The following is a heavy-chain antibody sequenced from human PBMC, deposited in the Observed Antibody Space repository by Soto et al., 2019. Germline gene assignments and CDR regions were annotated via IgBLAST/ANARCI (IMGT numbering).Heavy chain of an antibody. V-gene: IGHV4-61*01. J-gene: IGHJ5*02. CDR3: ARGVYYGVNWFDP. CDR2: IYYSGST. CDR1: GGSVSSGSYY. D-gene: IGHD4-17*01. Sequence: SETLSLTCTVSGGSVSSGSYYWSWIRQPPGKGLEWIGYIYYSGSTNYNPSLKSRVTISVDTSKDQFSLKLSSVTAADTAVYYCARGVYYGVNWFDPWGQGTLVTVSS.